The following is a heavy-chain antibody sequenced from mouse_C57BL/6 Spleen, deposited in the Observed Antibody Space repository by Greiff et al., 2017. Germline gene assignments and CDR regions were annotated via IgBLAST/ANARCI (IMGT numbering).Heavy chain of an antibody. D-gene: IGHD1-2*01. J-gene: IGHJ3*01. Sequence: EVHLVESGEGLVKPGGSLKLSCAASGFTFSSYAMSWVRQTPEKRLEWVAYISSGGDYIYYADTVKGRFTISRDNARNTLYLQMSSLKSEDTAMYYCTRDTATVPFAYWGQGTLVTVSA. CDR1: GFTFSSYA. CDR2: ISSGGDYI. CDR3: TRDTATVPFAY. V-gene: IGHV5-9-1*02.